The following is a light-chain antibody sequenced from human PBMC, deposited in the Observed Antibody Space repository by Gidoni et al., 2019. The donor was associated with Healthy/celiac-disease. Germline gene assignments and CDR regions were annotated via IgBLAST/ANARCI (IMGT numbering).Light chain of an antibody. J-gene: IGKJ3*01. CDR3: QQSYGTPRVT. CDR2: AAA. V-gene: IGKV1-39*01. Sequence: DIQMTQSPPSLSASVGDRVTITCRASQSISSYSTWYQQKPGKAPKLLIYAAASLQSGGPSGISSSRAGTNFTLTISSLQAEDFATDYYQQSYGTPRVTFGPGTKVDIK. CDR1: QSISSY.